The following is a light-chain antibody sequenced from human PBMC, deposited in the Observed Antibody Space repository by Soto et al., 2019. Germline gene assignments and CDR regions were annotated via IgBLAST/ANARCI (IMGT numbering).Light chain of an antibody. J-gene: IGKJ3*01. CDR1: QAISNY. Sequence: DIQLTQSPSTLSASVGDRVTITCRASQAISNYLAWYQQKPGKVPQLLIYFASTLQSGVPSRFSGSGSGTDLTLTISNPQHEDVATYYCQKNNSVPFSFGPDTKLDLK. CDR2: FAS. CDR3: QKNNSVPFS. V-gene: IGKV1-27*01.